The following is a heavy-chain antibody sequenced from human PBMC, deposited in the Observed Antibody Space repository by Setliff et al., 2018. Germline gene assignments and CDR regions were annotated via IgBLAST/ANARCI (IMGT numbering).Heavy chain of an antibody. CDR1: GGSFSGYY. V-gene: IGHV4-34*01. J-gene: IGHJ6*03. D-gene: IGHD2-15*01. CDR2: INHSGST. CDR3: ARGGGSVLPNYYYFNYMDV. Sequence: SETLSLTCAVYGGSFSGYYWSWIRQPPGKGLEWIGEINHSGSTNYNQSLKSRVTLSVDTSKNQFSLQLTSVTAADTAIYYRARGGGSVLPNYYYFNYMDVWGKGTTVTVSS.